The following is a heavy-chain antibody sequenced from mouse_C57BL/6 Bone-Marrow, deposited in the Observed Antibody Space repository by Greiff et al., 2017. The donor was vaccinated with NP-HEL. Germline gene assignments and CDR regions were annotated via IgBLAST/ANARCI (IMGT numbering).Heavy chain of an antibody. CDR2: IYPGDGDT. CDR3: AKNYYYGSSPFAY. Sequence: QVQLQQSGPELVKPGASVKISCKASGYAFSSSWMNWVKQRPGKGLEWIGRIYPGDGDTNYNGKFKGKATLTADKSSSTAYMQLSSLTSEDSAVYVCAKNYYYGSSPFAYWGQGTLVTVSA. CDR1: GYAFSSSW. J-gene: IGHJ3*01. V-gene: IGHV1-82*01. D-gene: IGHD1-1*01.